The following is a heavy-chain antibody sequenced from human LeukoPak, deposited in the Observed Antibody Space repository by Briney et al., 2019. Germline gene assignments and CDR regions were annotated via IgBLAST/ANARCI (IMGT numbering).Heavy chain of an antibody. CDR2: IKNGGSP. Sequence: SETLSLTCTVSGGSISSSSSFWGWLRQPPGKGLEWIGHIKNGGSPNYNPPLKSRVTISLDTSKNQFSLTVSSVTAADTAVYYCARLTWITDYWGQGTLVTVSS. J-gene: IGHJ4*02. CDR1: GGSISSSSSF. V-gene: IGHV4-39*01. CDR3: ARLTWITDY. D-gene: IGHD5-12*01.